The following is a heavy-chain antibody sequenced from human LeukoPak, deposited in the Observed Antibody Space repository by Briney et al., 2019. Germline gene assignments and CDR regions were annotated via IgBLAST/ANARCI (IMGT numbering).Heavy chain of an antibody. D-gene: IGHD2-15*01. CDR2: ISSSSSTI. V-gene: IGHV3-48*02. CDR1: GFTFSSYS. Sequence: PGGSLRLSCAASGFTFSSYSMNWVRQAPGKGLEWVPYISSSSSTIYYADSVKGRFTISRDNAKNSLYLQMNSLRDEDTAVYYCARDGIKDIVVVVAARWFDPWGQGTLVTVSS. J-gene: IGHJ5*02. CDR3: ARDGIKDIVVVVAARWFDP.